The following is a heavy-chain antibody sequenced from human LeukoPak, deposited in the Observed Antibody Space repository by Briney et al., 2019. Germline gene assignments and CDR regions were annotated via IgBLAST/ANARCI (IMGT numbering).Heavy chain of an antibody. V-gene: IGHV4-61*02. J-gene: IGHJ6*03. D-gene: IGHD3-22*01. Sequence: SETLSLTCTVSGGSISSGSYYWSWIRQPAGRGLEWIGRIYTSGSTNYNPSLKSRVTIPVDTSKNQFSLKLSSVTAADTAVYYCARGLYYYDSSGSPPYYYYYMDVWGKGTTVTVSS. CDR2: IYTSGST. CDR3: ARGLYYYDSSGSPPYYYYYMDV. CDR1: GGSISSGSYY.